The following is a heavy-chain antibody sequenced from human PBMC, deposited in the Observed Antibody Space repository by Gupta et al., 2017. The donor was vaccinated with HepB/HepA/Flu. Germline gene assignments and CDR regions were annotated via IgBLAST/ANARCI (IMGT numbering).Heavy chain of an antibody. D-gene: IGHD1-14*01. V-gene: IGHV3-30-3*01. Sequence: VQLVASGVCVVQPRRSWRLSCAASGFTFSRYAMPWVRQGPGQGLEWVAVISYDGSYKYYADSVKGGFTITRDNGKNTLYLQMNSLRAEDTAVYYCAREGPEDHDGMDVWGQGTTVTVSS. CDR3: AREGPEDHDGMDV. CDR2: ISYDGSYK. J-gene: IGHJ6*02. CDR1: GFTFSRYA.